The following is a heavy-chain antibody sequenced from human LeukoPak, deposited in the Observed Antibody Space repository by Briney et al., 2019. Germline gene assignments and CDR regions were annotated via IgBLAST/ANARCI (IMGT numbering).Heavy chain of an antibody. CDR2: IYYSGST. V-gene: IGHV4-39*01. CDR3: ARHGAGRGGLAFFDY. CDR1: GGSISSSSYY. Sequence: SETLSLTCTVSGGSISSSSYYWGWIRQPPGKGLEWIGSIYYSGSTYYNPSLKSRVTISVDTSKNQFSLKLSSVTAADTAVYYCARHGAGRGGLAFFDYWGQGTLVTVSS. J-gene: IGHJ4*02. D-gene: IGHD3-10*01.